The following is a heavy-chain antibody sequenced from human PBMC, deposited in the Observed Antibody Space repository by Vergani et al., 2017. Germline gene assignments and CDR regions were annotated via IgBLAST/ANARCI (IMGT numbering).Heavy chain of an antibody. V-gene: IGHV4-31*03. CDR2: IYYSGST. CDR3: ARDNSGYDYNWFDP. CDR1: GGSISSGGYY. Sequence: QVQLQESGPGLVKPSQTLCLTCTVSGGSISSGGYYWSWIRQHPGKGLEWIGYIYYSGSTYYNPSLKSRVTISVDTSKNQFSLKLSSVTAADTAVYYCARDNSGYDYNWFDPWGQGTLVTVSS. J-gene: IGHJ5*02. D-gene: IGHD5-12*01.